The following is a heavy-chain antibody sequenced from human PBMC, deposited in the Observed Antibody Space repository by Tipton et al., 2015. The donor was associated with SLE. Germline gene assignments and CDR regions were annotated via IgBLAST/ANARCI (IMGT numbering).Heavy chain of an antibody. J-gene: IGHJ4*02. V-gene: IGHV3-21*01. CDR1: GFTFSSYS. CDR2: ISSSSSYI. Sequence: GSLRLSCAASGFTFSSYSMNWVRQAPGKGLEWVSSISSSSSYIYYADSVKGRFTISRDNAKNSLYLQMNSLRAEDTAVYYCARDLSVVIAATFDYWGQGTLVTVSS. D-gene: IGHD6-13*01. CDR3: ARDLSVVIAATFDY.